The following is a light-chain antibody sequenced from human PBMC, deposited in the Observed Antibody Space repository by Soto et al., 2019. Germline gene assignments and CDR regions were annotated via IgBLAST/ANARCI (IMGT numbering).Light chain of an antibody. Sequence: EIVLTQSPGTLSLSPGERATLSCRASQSVSSSYLAWYQQKPGQAPRLLIYGASSRATGIPDRFSGSGSGTDFPLTISRLEPEDFAVYYCQQYGSPLTFGGGTKVDIK. CDR1: QSVSSSY. J-gene: IGKJ4*01. CDR3: QQYGSPLT. CDR2: GAS. V-gene: IGKV3-20*01.